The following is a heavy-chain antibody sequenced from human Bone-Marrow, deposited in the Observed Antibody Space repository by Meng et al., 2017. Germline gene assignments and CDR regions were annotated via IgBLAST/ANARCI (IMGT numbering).Heavy chain of an antibody. CDR3: AKVVPIAAAGWDTYYFDH. D-gene: IGHD6-13*01. CDR1: GYTFTSYG. CDR2: ISAYNGNT. V-gene: IGHV1-18*01. Sequence: ASVKVSCKSSGYTFTSYGISWVRQAPGQGLDWMGWISAYNGNTNYAQKLQGRVTMTTDTSTNKAYMKLRSLRYDDTAVYSFAKVVPIAAAGWDTYYFDHWGQGTMVTVSS. J-gene: IGHJ4*02.